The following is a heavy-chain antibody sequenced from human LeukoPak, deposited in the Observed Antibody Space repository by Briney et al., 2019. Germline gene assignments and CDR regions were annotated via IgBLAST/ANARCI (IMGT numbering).Heavy chain of an antibody. CDR2: FSSDGYTT. CDR3: AKSGGSYFSTLDS. J-gene: IGHJ4*02. D-gene: IGHD1-26*01. Sequence: GGSLRLSCAASGFTFSNWAITWVRQAPGKGLEWVTLFSSDGYTTYYADSVKGRFTISRDNSQNTLYLQMNSLRAEDTAVYYCAKSGGSYFSTLDSWGQGTLVTVSS. CDR1: GFTFSNWA. V-gene: IGHV3-30*18.